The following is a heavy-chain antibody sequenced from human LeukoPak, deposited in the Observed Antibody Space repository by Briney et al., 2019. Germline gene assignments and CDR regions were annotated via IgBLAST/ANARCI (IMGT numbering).Heavy chain of an antibody. CDR3: ARDGDTTTVPRGVVDY. CDR2: IYYSGST. D-gene: IGHD4-17*01. Sequence: SETLSLTCTVSGGSISSSNYYWGWIRQPPGKGLEWIGSIYYSGSTYYNPSLKSRVTISIDTSKNQFSLKLSSVTAADTAVYYCARDGDTTTVPRGVVDYWGQGTLVIVSS. V-gene: IGHV4-39*07. J-gene: IGHJ4*02. CDR1: GGSISSSNYY.